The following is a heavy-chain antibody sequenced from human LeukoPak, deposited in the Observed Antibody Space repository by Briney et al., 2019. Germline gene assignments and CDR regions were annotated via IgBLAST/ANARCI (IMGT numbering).Heavy chain of an antibody. Sequence: SETLSLTCTVSGYSISSGYYWGWIRQPAGKGLEWIGRIYTSGSTNYNPSLKSRVTISVDTSKNQFSLKLSSVTAADTAVYYCARAYCSSTSCYLAYWGQGTLVTVSS. J-gene: IGHJ4*02. V-gene: IGHV4-61*02. CDR3: ARAYCSSTSCYLAY. CDR2: IYTSGST. D-gene: IGHD2-2*01. CDR1: GYSISSGYY.